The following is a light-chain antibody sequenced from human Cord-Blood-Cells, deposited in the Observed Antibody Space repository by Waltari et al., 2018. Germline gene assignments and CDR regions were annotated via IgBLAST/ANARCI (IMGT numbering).Light chain of an antibody. V-gene: IGLV1-40*01. CDR2: GNR. CDR1: SSNIGAGYD. J-gene: IGLJ2*01. Sequence: QSVLTQPPSVSGAPGQRVTISCTGSSSNIGAGYDVHWYQHLPGPAPKLLIYGNRNRPAGVPDRFSGSKSGTSASLAITGLQAEDGADYSCQSYDSSLSGSVVFGGGTKLTVL. CDR3: QSYDSSLSGSVV.